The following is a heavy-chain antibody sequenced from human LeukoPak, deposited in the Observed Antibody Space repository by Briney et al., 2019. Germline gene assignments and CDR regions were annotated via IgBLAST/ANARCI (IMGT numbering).Heavy chain of an antibody. CDR2: ISRSSGSSI. V-gene: IGHV3-48*03. J-gene: IGHJ6*02. CDR3: ATSGDKGNYYYYGMDV. Sequence: GESLRLSCAASGFTFSNYEMNWVRQAPGKGLEWVSYISRSSGSSIYYADSVKGRFTISRDNAKNSLYLQMNSLRAEDTAVYYCATSGDKGNYYYYGMDVWGQGTTVTVSS. D-gene: IGHD3-10*01. CDR1: GFTFSNYE.